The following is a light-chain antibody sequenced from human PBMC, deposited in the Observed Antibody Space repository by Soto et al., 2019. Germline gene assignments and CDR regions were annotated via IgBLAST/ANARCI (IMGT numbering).Light chain of an antibody. CDR2: GAS. J-gene: IGKJ1*01. CDR3: QQYGSPGT. V-gene: IGKV1-39*02. Sequence: GDRVTITCRASQSISSYLSWSHQKPGKAPEVVIYGASTMATGIPDRFSGSGSGTDFTLTISRMAPEDFAVYYCQQYGSPGTFGHGTQVDIK. CDR1: QSISSY.